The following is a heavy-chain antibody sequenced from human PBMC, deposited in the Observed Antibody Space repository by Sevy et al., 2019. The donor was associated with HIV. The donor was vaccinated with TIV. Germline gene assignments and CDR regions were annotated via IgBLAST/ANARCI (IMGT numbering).Heavy chain of an antibody. D-gene: IGHD1-1*01. CDR1: GFSFGDYA. CDR3: TRWKGDQYIFDD. J-gene: IGHJ4*02. Sequence: GGSLRLSCTASGFSFGDYAMNWVRQAPGKGLEWVAFLKNKARGWTLDHAASVKGRFTISRDDSKSIVYVQMNDLRTEDTGVYYCTRWKGDQYIFDDWGQGALVTVSS. CDR2: LKNKARGWTL. V-gene: IGHV3-49*04.